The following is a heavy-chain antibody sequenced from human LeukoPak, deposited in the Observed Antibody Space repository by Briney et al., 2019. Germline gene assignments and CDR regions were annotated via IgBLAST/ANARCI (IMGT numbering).Heavy chain of an antibody. Sequence: GGSLRLSCAASGFIFHEHYMHWIRQAPGKGLEWVAVISLDGDKEYYADSVKGRFSLSRDNSINTVFLQLNSLRTDDTAMYYCVRDLSGHWTYDYWGQGTLVTVSS. CDR3: VRDLSGHWTYDY. V-gene: IGHV3-30-3*01. D-gene: IGHD1-1*01. J-gene: IGHJ4*01. CDR2: ISLDGDKE. CDR1: GFIFHEHY.